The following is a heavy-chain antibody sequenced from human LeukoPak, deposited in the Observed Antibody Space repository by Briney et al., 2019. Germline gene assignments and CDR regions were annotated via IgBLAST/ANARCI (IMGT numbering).Heavy chain of an antibody. D-gene: IGHD3-9*01. V-gene: IGHV1-18*01. CDR3: ARGGRYDILTGYYSRDWNGAY. CDR2: ISAYNGNT. J-gene: IGHJ4*02. CDR1: GYTFTSYG. Sequence: ASVKVSCKASGYTFTSYGISWVRQAPGQGLEWMGWISAYNGNTNYAQKLQGRVTMTTDTSTSTAYMELRSLRSDDTAVYYCARGGRYDILTGYYSRDWNGAYWGQGTLVTVSS.